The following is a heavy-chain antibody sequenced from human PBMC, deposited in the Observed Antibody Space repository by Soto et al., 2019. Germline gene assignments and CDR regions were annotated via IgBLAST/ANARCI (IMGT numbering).Heavy chain of an antibody. Sequence: EVQLVESGGGLVQPGRSLGLSCTASGFTFGDYAMTWFRQAPGKGLEWVGFISSKRYGGTAEYATSVKGRFTISRDDSKSIAYLQMTSLKTADTAVYFCSRLPPSKYRDSPFDPWGQVTRVIVSS. CDR3: SRLPPSKYRDSPFDP. D-gene: IGHD5-12*01. CDR2: ISSKRYGGTA. J-gene: IGHJ5*02. CDR1: GFTFGDYA. V-gene: IGHV3-49*03.